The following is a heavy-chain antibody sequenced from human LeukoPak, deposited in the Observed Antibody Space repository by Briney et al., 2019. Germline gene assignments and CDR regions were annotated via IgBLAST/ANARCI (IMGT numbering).Heavy chain of an antibody. J-gene: IGHJ5*02. V-gene: IGHV3-30*18. CDR2: ISKDGNNK. CDR1: GFAFSSYG. CDR3: AKDKYYSSGTYCVS. Sequence: GGSLRLSCAASGFAFSSYGMHWVRQAPGRGLEWVAVISKDGNNKYYADSVKGRFTISRDNSKNTLYLQMNSLRTEDTAVYYCAKDKYYSSGTYCVSWGQGTLVTVSS. D-gene: IGHD3-10*01.